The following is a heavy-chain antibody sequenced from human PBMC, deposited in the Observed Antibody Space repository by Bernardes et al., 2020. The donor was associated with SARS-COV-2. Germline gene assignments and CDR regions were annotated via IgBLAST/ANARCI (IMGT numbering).Heavy chain of an antibody. V-gene: IGHV3-11*01. D-gene: IGHD2-2*01. CDR1: GFTFSDYY. Sequence: GGSLRLSCAASGFTFSDYYMSWIRQAPGKGLEWVSTITNSGSSIYYADSVKGRFTTSRDHAENSLYLQMNSLRPEDTAVYYCARIGPLRDIIIVVPAARVSAFDIWGQGTMVTVSS. J-gene: IGHJ3*02. CDR2: ITNSGSSI. CDR3: ARIGPLRDIIIVVPAARVSAFDI.